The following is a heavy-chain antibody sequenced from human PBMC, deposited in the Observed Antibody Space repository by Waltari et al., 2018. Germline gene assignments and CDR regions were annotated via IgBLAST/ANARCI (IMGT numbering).Heavy chain of an antibody. CDR1: VGSISSYY. CDR2: IPSSGSI. CDR3: ARDGYCSTTSCPERGDPFDI. V-gene: IGHV4-4*07. Sequence: QVQLQESGPGLVKPSETLSLTCTVSVGSISSYYWSWIRQPAGKGLECIGRIPSSGSINYNPSFKSRITMSVATSKNQFSLKLSSVTAADTAVYSCARDGYCSTTSCPERGDPFDIWGQGTMVTVSS. J-gene: IGHJ3*02. D-gene: IGHD2-2*03.